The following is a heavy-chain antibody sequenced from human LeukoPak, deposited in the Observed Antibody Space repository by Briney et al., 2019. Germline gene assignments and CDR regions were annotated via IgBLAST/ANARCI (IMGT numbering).Heavy chain of an antibody. CDR3: ARGVATITGAFDV. Sequence: GASVTVSCTAYGYTFMSHGISWVRQAPGQGLEWMGWISGSSSNTNYAQKFQGRVTITADESTSTAYMELSSLRSEDTAVYYCARGVATITGAFDVWGQGTMVTVSS. D-gene: IGHD5-24*01. CDR1: GYTFMSHG. CDR2: ISGSSSNT. V-gene: IGHV1-18*01. J-gene: IGHJ3*01.